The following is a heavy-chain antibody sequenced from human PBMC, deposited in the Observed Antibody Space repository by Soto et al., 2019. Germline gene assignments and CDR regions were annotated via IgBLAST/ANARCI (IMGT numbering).Heavy chain of an antibody. CDR2: INHSGST. CDR3: ARGRSVVGATHFDY. J-gene: IGHJ4*02. V-gene: IGHV4-31*03. CDR1: GGSISSGGYY. D-gene: IGHD1-26*01. Sequence: PSETLSLTCTVSGGSISSGGYYWSWIRQHPGKGLEWIGYINHSGSTNYNPSLKSRVTISVDTSKNQFSLKLSSVTAADTAVYYCARGRSVVGATHFDYWGQGTLVTVSS.